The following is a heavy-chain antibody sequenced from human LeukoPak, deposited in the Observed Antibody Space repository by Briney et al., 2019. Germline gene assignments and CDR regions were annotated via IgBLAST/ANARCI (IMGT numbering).Heavy chain of an antibody. V-gene: IGHV4-34*01. J-gene: IGHJ4*02. D-gene: IGHD5-24*01. Sequence: PSETLSLTCAVYGGSFSGYYWSWIRQPPGKGLEWIGEINHSGSTNYNPSLKSRVTISVDTSKNQFSLKLSSVTAADTAVYYCARGKRSTSHSARIFDYWGQGTLVTVSS. CDR2: INHSGST. CDR3: ARGKRSTSHSARIFDY. CDR1: GGSFSGYY.